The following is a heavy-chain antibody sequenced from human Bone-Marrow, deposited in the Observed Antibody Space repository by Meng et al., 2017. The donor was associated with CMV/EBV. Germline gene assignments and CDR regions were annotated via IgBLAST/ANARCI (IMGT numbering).Heavy chain of an antibody. V-gene: IGHV4-39*07. J-gene: IGHJ5*02. CDR3: ARQYDRVVVNANWFDP. CDR1: GGSISSSRYY. CDR2: IYYSGST. Sequence: GSLRLSCTVSGGSISSSRYYWGWIRQPPGKGLEWIGSIYYSGSTYYNPSLKSRVTISVDTSKNQFSRKLSSVTAADTAVYYCARQYDRVVVNANWFDPWGQGTLVTVSS. D-gene: IGHD2-21*01.